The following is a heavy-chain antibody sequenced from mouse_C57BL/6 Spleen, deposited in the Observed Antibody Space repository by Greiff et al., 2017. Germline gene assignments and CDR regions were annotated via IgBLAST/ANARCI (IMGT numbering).Heavy chain of an antibody. D-gene: IGHD2-3*01. CDR3: ARWRDGSYNAMDY. V-gene: IGHV14-2*01. CDR1: GFNIKDYY. J-gene: IGHJ4*01. CDR2: IDPEDGET. Sequence: VQLKESGAELVKPGASVKLSCTASGFNIKDYYMHWVKQRTEQGLEWIGRIDPEDGETKYAPKFQGKATITADTSSNTAYLQLSSLTSEDTAVYYCARWRDGSYNAMDYWGQGTSVTVSS.